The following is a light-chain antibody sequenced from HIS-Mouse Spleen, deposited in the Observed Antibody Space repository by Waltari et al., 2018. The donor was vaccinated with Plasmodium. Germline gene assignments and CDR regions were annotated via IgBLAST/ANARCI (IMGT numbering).Light chain of an antibody. CDR2: GKN. J-gene: IGLJ2*01. CDR1: SPRIYY. CDR3: NSRDSSGNHLV. Sequence: SSELTQDPAVSVALGQTVRITCQGDSPRIYYARWYQQKPGQAPVLVIYGKNNRPSGIPDRFSGSSSGNTASLTITGAQAEDEADYYCNSRDSSGNHLVFGGGTKLTVL. V-gene: IGLV3-19*01.